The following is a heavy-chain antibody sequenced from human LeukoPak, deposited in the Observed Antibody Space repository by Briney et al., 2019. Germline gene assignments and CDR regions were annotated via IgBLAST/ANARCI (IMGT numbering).Heavy chain of an antibody. CDR1: GGSISSYY. CDR3: ARRYCSSTSCYYFDY. J-gene: IGHJ4*02. CDR2: IYYSGST. D-gene: IGHD2-2*01. Sequence: SETLSLTCTVSGGSISSYYWSWIRQPPGKGLEWIGYIYYSGSTNYNPSLKSRVTISVDTSKNQFSLKLSTVTAADTAVYYCARRYCSSTSCYYFDYWGQGTLVTVSS. V-gene: IGHV4-59*08.